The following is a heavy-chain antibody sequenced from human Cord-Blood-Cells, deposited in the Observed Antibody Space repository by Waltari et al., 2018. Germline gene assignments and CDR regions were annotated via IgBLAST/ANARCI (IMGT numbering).Heavy chain of an antibody. D-gene: IGHD4-17*01. CDR1: GFPFSSYE. CDR3: ARGDYDYGDYFDY. J-gene: IGHJ4*02. V-gene: IGHV3-48*03. CDR2: ISSSGSTI. Sequence: EVQLVESGGGLVQPGGSLRLPCAASGFPFSSYEMNWVRQAPGKGLEWVSYISSSGSTIYYADSVKGRFTISRDNAKNSLYLQMNSLRAEDTAVYYCARGDYDYGDYFDYWGQGTLVTVSS.